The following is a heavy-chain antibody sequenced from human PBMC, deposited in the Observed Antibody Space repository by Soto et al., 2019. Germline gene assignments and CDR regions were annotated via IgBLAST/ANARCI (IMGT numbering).Heavy chain of an antibody. J-gene: IGHJ6*02. V-gene: IGHV3-30-3*01. CDR2: ISYDGSNK. D-gene: IGHD1-26*01. Sequence: QVQLVESGGGMVQPGRSLRLSCAASGFTFSSYAMHWVRQAPGKGLEWVAVISYDGSNKYYADSVKGRFTISRDNSKNTLYLQMNSLRAEDTAVYYCARDRGSYYYYGMDVWGQGTTVTVSS. CDR3: ARDRGSYYYYGMDV. CDR1: GFTFSSYA.